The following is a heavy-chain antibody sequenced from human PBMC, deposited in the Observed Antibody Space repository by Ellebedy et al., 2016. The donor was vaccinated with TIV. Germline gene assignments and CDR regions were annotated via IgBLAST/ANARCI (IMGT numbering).Heavy chain of an antibody. Sequence: ASVKVSCXASGYTFTSYGISWVRQAPGQGLEWMGWISAYNGNTNYAQKFQGWVTMTRDTSISTAYMELSRLRSDDTAVYYCARGPLHVRGVIIDAFDIWGQGTMVTVSS. CDR2: ISAYNGNT. D-gene: IGHD3-10*01. CDR1: GYTFTSYG. CDR3: ARGPLHVRGVIIDAFDI. V-gene: IGHV1-18*01. J-gene: IGHJ3*02.